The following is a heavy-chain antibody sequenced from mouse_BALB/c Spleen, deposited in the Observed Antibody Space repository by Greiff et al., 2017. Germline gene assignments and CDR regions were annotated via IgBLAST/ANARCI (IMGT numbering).Heavy chain of an antibody. V-gene: IGHV1-9*01. D-gene: IGHD2-14*01. CDR2: ILPGSGST. CDR1: GYTFSSYW. CDR3: ARSRYDGVLFDY. J-gene: IGHJ2*01. Sequence: QVQLQQSGAELMKPGASVKISCKATGYTFSSYWIEWVKQRPGHGLEWIGEILPGSGSTNYNEKFKGKATFTADTSSNTAYMQLSSLTSEDSAVYYCARSRYDGVLFDYWGQGTTLTVSS.